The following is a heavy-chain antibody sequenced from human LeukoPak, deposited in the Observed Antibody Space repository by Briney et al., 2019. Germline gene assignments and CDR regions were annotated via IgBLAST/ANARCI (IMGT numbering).Heavy chain of an antibody. J-gene: IGHJ4*02. D-gene: IGHD2-15*01. Sequence: GGSLRLSCAGSGFTFSSSGINWVRQTPGKGPEWVSVISGGGDSTYYADSVKGRFTIARGNSKNTVYLQMSSLRAEDTAVYYCAKHIGDSCYSAVDYWGQGTLVTVSS. CDR1: GFTFSSSG. CDR2: ISGGGDST. V-gene: IGHV3-23*01. CDR3: AKHIGDSCYSAVDY.